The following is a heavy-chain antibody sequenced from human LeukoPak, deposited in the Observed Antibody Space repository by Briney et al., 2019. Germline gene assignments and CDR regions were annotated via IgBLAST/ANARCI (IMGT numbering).Heavy chain of an antibody. D-gene: IGHD3-9*01. J-gene: IGHJ1*01. CDR1: GYTLTELS. CDR3: ATDKRQYNILTAYFKAEYFQY. Sequence: ASVKVSFQVSGYTLTELSIHWLRQAPGKGLEWMGGFDPEDAERIHAQRLQGRVTITEDPSTDTAYMELSGLRSEDTAVYYCATDKRQYNILTAYFKAEYFQYWGQGTLVTVSA. V-gene: IGHV1-24*01. CDR2: FDPEDAER.